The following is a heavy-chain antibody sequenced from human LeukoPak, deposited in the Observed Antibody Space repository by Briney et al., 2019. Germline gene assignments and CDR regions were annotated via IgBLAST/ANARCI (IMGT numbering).Heavy chain of an antibody. CDR3: ARGGATVTAHFDY. V-gene: IGHV1-69*13. CDR1: GGTFSSYA. J-gene: IGHJ4*02. D-gene: IGHD4-17*01. CDR2: IIPIFGTA. Sequence: SVKVSCKASGGTFSSYAISWVRQAPGQGLEWIGGIIPIFGTAHYAQKFQGRVTITADESTSTAYMELSSLRSEDTAVYYCARGGATVTAHFDYWGQGTLVTVSS.